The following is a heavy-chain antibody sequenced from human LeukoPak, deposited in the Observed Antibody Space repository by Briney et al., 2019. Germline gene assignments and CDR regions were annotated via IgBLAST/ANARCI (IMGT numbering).Heavy chain of an antibody. CDR1: GFTFSSNW. J-gene: IGHJ6*03. CDR2: INSDGSST. CDR3: AKDAGGYYYYYMGV. D-gene: IGHD1-26*01. Sequence: PGGSLRLSCAASGFTFSSNWMHWVRQVPGKGLVWVSRINSDGSSTSYADSVKGRFTISRDNAKSTLYLQMNSLRAEDTAVYYCAKDAGGYYYYYMGVWGKGTTVTISS. V-gene: IGHV3-74*01.